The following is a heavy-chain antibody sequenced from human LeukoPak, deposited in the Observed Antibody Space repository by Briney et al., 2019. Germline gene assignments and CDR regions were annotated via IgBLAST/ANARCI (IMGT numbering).Heavy chain of an antibody. J-gene: IGHJ6*02. Sequence: ASVKVSCKASGYTFTSYDINWVRQATGQGLEWMGWMNPNSGNTGYAQKFQGRVTMTRNTSISTAYMELSSLRSEDTAVYYCARGLYYGPYHYYYYGMDVWGQGTTVTVSS. D-gene: IGHD3-10*01. CDR1: GYTFTSYD. V-gene: IGHV1-8*02. CDR3: ARGLYYGPYHYYYYGMDV. CDR2: MNPNSGNT.